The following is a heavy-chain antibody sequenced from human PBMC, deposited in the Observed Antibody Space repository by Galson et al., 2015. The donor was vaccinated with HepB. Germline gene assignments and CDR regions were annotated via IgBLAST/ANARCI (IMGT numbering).Heavy chain of an antibody. D-gene: IGHD3-22*01. CDR2: IYYSGST. CDR1: GGSISSYY. CDR3: ARVASSGYYPRYWYFDL. Sequence: LSLTCTVSGGSISSYYWGWIRQPPGKGLEWIGYIYYSGSTNYSPSLKSRVTISVDTSKNQFSLKLSSVTAADTAVYYCARVASSGYYPRYWYFDLWGRGTLVTVSS. V-gene: IGHV4-59*01. J-gene: IGHJ2*01.